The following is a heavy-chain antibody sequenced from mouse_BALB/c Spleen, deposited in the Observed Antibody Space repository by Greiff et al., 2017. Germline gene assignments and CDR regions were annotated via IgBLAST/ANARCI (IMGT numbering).Heavy chain of an antibody. D-gene: IGHD1-2*01. Sequence: VQLQQSGAELVKPGASVKLSCTASGFNIKDTYMHWVKQRPEQGLEWIGRIDPANGNTKYDPKFQGKATITADTSSNTAYLQLSSLTSEDTAVYYCARGWDYGNWFAYWGQGTLVTVSA. CDR2: IDPANGNT. CDR3: ARGWDYGNWFAY. J-gene: IGHJ3*01. CDR1: GFNIKDTY. V-gene: IGHV14-3*02.